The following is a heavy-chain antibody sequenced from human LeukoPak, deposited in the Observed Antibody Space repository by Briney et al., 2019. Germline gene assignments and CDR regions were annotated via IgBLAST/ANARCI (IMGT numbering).Heavy chain of an antibody. CDR3: ARGDFAYYFDY. CDR1: GGSISTGDYY. CDR2: IYYTGST. Sequence: PSETLSLTCTVSGGSISTGDYYWSWIRQPPGKGLEWIGYIYYTGSTYYNPSLKSRVTISVDTSKNQFSLKLSSVTAAVTAVYYCARGDFAYYFDYWGQGTLVTVSS. J-gene: IGHJ4*02. V-gene: IGHV4-30-4*08.